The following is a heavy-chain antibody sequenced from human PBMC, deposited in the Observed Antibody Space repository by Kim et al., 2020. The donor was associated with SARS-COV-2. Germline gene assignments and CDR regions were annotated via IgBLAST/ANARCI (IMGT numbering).Heavy chain of an antibody. Sequence: GGSLRLSCAASGFTFSSYAMHWVRQAPGKGLEWVAVISYDGSNKYYADSVKGRFTISRDNSKNTLYLQMNSLRAEDTAVYYCATLGGGPFNWFDPWGQGTLVTVSS. J-gene: IGHJ5*02. CDR1: GFTFSSYA. CDR2: ISYDGSNK. D-gene: IGHD7-27*01. CDR3: ATLGGGPFNWFDP. V-gene: IGHV3-30*04.